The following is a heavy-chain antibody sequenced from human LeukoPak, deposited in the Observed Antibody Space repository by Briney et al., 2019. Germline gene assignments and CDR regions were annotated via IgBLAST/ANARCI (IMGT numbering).Heavy chain of an antibody. Sequence: GSLRLSCAASGFTFSSYWMSWVRQAPGKGLEWVAFMRNDGNNKYYAHSVKGRFTISRDNSKNTLYLQMNSLRAADTAVYYCAKDPTHYRVWDDYDSTVLSYWGQGTLVTVSS. CDR3: AKDPTHYRVWDDYDSTVLSY. J-gene: IGHJ4*02. D-gene: IGHD3-22*01. CDR2: MRNDGNNK. V-gene: IGHV3-30*02. CDR1: GFTFSSYW.